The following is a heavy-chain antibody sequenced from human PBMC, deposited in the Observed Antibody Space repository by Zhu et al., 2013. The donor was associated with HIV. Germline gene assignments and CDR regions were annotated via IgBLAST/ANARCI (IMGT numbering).Heavy chain of an antibody. Sequence: VQLVETGGGLIQPGGSLRLSCAGSGFTFSSYDMTWVRQAPGRGLEWVSAISGRGDRTWYADSVKGRFTISRDNSKNTLYLQMNSLRADDTAIYYCAKDSTVVEAADWFDPRGQGILVTVSS. J-gene: IGHJ5*02. D-gene: IGHD2-15*01. CDR3: AKDSTVVEAADWFDP. CDR1: GFTFSSYD. V-gene: IGHV3-23*04. CDR2: ISGRGDRT.